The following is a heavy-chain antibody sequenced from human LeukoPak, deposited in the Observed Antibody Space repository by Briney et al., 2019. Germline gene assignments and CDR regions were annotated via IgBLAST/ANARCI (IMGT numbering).Heavy chain of an antibody. V-gene: IGHV4-59*01. D-gene: IGHD3-10*01. J-gene: IGHJ4*02. CDR2: TYYSGST. CDR1: GDSISIYY. CDR3: ASHYGSGSYYPLAY. Sequence: PSETLSLTCTVSGDSISIYYWSCIRQPPEKGLECIGHTYYSGSTNYNPSLESRVTISVDTSKNQFCLKLNSVTAADTAVYYCASHYGSGSYYPLAYWGQGTLVTVSS.